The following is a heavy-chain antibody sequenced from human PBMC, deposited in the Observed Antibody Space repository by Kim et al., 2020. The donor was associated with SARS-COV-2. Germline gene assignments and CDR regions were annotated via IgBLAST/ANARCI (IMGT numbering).Heavy chain of an antibody. D-gene: IGHD3-22*01. Sequence: KGRFTISRDNSKNTLYLQMNSLRAEDTAVYYCAKEEHYYDSSGYYYVFDYWGQGTLVTVSS. V-gene: IGHV3-23*01. J-gene: IGHJ4*02. CDR3: AKEEHYYDSSGYYYVFDY.